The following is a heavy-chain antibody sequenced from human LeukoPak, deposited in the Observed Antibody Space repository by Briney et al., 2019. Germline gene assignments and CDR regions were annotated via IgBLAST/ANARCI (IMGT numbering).Heavy chain of an antibody. J-gene: IGHJ4*02. V-gene: IGHV4-61*01. Sequence: PSETLSLTCAVSGGSVSSGNYYWSWIRQPPGKGLEWIGYIYYSGSANYNPSLKSRVTISVDTSKNEFSLRLRSVTAADTAVYYCARGGSYYGEDNWGQGTLVTVSS. D-gene: IGHD1-26*01. CDR1: GGSVSSGNYY. CDR2: IYYSGSA. CDR3: ARGGSYYGEDN.